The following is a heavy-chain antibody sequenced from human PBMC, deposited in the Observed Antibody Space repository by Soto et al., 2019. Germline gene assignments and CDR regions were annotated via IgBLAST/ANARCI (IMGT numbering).Heavy chain of an antibody. CDR2: IYSGGST. D-gene: IGHD6-19*01. J-gene: IGHJ4*02. CDR3: ARASVAGTLCFDY. CDR1: GFTVSSNY. Sequence: EVQLVETGGGLIQPGGSLRLSCAASGFTVSSNYMSWVRQAPGKGLEWVSVIYSGGSTYYADSVKGRFTISRDDSKNTRYLQMNSLRAEDTAVYYCARASVAGTLCFDYWGQGTLVTVSS. V-gene: IGHV3-53*02.